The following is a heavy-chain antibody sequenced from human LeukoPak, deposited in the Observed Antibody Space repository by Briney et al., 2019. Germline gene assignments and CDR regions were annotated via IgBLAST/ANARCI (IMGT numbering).Heavy chain of an antibody. D-gene: IGHD2-15*01. CDR3: AHICSGGSCYSTDAFDI. V-gene: IGHV2-5*01. J-gene: IGHJ3*02. Sequence: SGPTLVKPTQTLTLTCTFSGFSLSTGGVGVGWIRQPPGKALEWLALIYWNDDKRYSPSLKSRLTITKDTSKNQVVLTMTNMDPVDTATYYCAHICSGGSCYSTDAFDIWGQGTMVTVSS. CDR2: IYWNDDK. CDR1: GFSLSTGGVG.